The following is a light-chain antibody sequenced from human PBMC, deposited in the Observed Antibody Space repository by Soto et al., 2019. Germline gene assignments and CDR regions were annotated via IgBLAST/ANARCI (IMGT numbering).Light chain of an antibody. CDR3: RQHNSYPIT. Sequence: DIQMTQSPSTLSASVGDRVTITCRASHSISSWLAWYQQKPGKAPKLLIYKASTLESGVSSSFSGSGSGTEFTLTISSLQPDDFATYYCRQHNSYPITFGQGTRLEIK. CDR2: KAS. J-gene: IGKJ5*01. CDR1: HSISSW. V-gene: IGKV1-5*03.